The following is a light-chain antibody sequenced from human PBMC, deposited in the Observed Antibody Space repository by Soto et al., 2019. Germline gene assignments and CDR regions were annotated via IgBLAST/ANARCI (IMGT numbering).Light chain of an antibody. CDR3: QQYGSSPGT. Sequence: EIELTQPPGTLSLSPGERATLSCRASQSVTSLYLAWYQQKPGLAPRLLIYGASSRATGIPDRFGGSGSGTDFTLTISSLEPEDFAVYYCQQYGSSPGTFGQGTKVEMK. CDR1: QSVTSLY. V-gene: IGKV3-20*01. J-gene: IGKJ1*01. CDR2: GAS.